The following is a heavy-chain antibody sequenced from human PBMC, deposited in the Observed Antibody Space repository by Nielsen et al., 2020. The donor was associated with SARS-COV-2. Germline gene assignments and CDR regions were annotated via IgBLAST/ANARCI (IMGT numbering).Heavy chain of an antibody. D-gene: IGHD2-15*01. CDR3: ARQSSPFYRPKYFDY. CDR1: GASISSSSNY. Sequence: SETLSLTCNVSGASISSSSNYWGWLRQSPGKGLEWIGSVNYGGNSDYNPSLKSRLSISVDTSKNHPSLTLNSLTAADTAVYYCARQSSPFYRPKYFDYWGQGTQVTVSS. J-gene: IGHJ4*02. CDR2: VNYGGNS. V-gene: IGHV4-39*02.